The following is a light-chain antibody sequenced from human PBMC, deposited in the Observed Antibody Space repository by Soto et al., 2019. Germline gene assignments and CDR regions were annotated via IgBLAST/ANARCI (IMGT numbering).Light chain of an antibody. CDR3: QHYINYSYT. J-gene: IGKJ2*01. CDR2: GAP. V-gene: IGKV1-5*01. CDR1: QSVGGW. Sequence: DIQMTQSPSTLSASVGDRVTITCRASQSVGGWLAWYQQKPGKAPKLLIFGAPILESGVPSRFSGSGSGTEFTLTISSLQPDDFAIYYCQHYINYSYTFGQGTKLEIK.